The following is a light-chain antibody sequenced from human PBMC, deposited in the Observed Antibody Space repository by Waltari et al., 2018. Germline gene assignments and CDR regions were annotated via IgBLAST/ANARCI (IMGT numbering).Light chain of an antibody. Sequence: DIQLTQSPSSLSASVGDSVTITCRASQSISGSLNWYQQKPGKAPKLLIYGASNFQSGVPSRFSGSGTGADFTLTINNLQPEDSATYYCQQSYTTPPWTFGQGTRVEIK. J-gene: IGKJ1*01. CDR3: QQSYTTPPWT. CDR1: QSISGS. V-gene: IGKV1-39*01. CDR2: GAS.